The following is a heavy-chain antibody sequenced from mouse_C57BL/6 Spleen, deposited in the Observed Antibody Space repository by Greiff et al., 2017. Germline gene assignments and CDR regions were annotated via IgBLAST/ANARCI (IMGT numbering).Heavy chain of an antibody. D-gene: IGHD1-1*01. Sequence: EVKLVESGPGLVKPSQSLSITCSVTGYSITSGYYWNWIRQFPGNKLEWMGYISYDGRNNYNPSLKNRISITSDTSTNTFFLKLTSLTTEDTATYYCASRCSSYDCYFDVRGTGTTVTGAS. V-gene: IGHV3-6*01. CDR2: ISYDGRN. CDR1: GYSITSGYY. J-gene: IGHJ1*03. CDR3: ASRCSSYDCYFDV.